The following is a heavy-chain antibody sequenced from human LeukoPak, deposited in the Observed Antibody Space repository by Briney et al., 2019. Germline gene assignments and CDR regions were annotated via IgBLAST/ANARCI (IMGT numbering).Heavy chain of an antibody. Sequence: PSETLSLTCTVSGGSISSYYWSWIRQPAGKGLEWIGRIYTSGSTNYNPSLKSQVTMSVDTSKNQFSLKLSSVTAADTAVYYCARGRNSSSWYWGYYYYYYMDVWGKGTTVTVSS. V-gene: IGHV4-4*07. CDR3: ARGRNSSSWYWGYYYYYYMDV. CDR2: IYTSGST. CDR1: GGSISSYY. D-gene: IGHD6-13*01. J-gene: IGHJ6*03.